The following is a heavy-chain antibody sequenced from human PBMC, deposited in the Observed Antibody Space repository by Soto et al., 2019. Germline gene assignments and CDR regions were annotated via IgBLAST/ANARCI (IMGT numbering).Heavy chain of an antibody. Sequence: EVQLLESGGGLVQPGGSLTLTCTVSGFTSGKYAMSWVRQAPGKGLEWVSEIGGGGEYTNYADSVRGRFTMSRDNSKNTLYLHMSSLKVEDTAVYYCAKDEVAANGRADAFDIWGQGTVVTVSS. CDR2: IGGGGEYT. J-gene: IGHJ3*02. D-gene: IGHD2-15*01. CDR1: GFTSGKYA. V-gene: IGHV3-23*01. CDR3: AKDEVAANGRADAFDI.